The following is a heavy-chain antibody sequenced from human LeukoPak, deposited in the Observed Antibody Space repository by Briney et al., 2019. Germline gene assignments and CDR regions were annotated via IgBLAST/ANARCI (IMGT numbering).Heavy chain of an antibody. Sequence: GGSLRLSCAASGFTFSSYAMYWVRQAPGKGLEWVAVISYDGSDKFYADSVKGRFTISRDNSKNTLYLQMNSLRAEDTAVYYCAKESVWFGEPRPIDYWGQGTLVTVSS. CDR1: GFTFSSYA. D-gene: IGHD3-10*01. V-gene: IGHV3-30*04. CDR3: AKESVWFGEPRPIDY. CDR2: ISYDGSDK. J-gene: IGHJ4*02.